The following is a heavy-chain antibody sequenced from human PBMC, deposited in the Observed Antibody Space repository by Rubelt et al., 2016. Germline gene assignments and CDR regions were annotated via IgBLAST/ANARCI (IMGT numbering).Heavy chain of an antibody. CDR2: MYYSGST. Sequence: SISSYYWSWIRQSPGKGLEWIGYMYYSGSTNYNPSLKSRVTISVDTSRNQFSLKLSSVTAADTAVYYCARASEYYDILTGYKYYYYGMDVWGQGTTVTVSS. CDR1: SISSYY. J-gene: IGHJ6*02. CDR3: ARASEYYDILTGYKYYYYGMDV. V-gene: IGHV4-59*01. D-gene: IGHD3-9*01.